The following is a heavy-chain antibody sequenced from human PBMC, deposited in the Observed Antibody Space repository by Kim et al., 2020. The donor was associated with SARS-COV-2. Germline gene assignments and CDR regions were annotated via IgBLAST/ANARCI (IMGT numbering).Heavy chain of an antibody. D-gene: IGHD6-13*01. Sequence: YGKGRFTIARDNAKNSLYLQMNSLRAEDTAVYYCASGGYSGSWYIKRMDVWGQGTLVTVSS. J-gene: IGHJ4*01. V-gene: IGHV3-11*03. CDR3: ASGGYSGSWYIKRMDV.